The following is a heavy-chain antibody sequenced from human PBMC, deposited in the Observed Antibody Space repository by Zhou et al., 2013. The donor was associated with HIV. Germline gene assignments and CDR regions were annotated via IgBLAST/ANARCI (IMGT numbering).Heavy chain of an antibody. CDR2: ISAYNGKT. CDR3: AREVPLRLELRGGADY. V-gene: IGHV1-18*01. Sequence: QVQLVQSGAEVKKPGASVKVSCKASGYTFTSYGISWVRQAPGQGLEWMGWISAYNGKTNYAQKFQGRVTMTTDTSRSTAYMELRSLRSDDTAVYYCAREVPLRLELRGGADYWGQGTLVTVSS. CDR1: GYTFTSYG. D-gene: IGHD1-7*01. J-gene: IGHJ4*02.